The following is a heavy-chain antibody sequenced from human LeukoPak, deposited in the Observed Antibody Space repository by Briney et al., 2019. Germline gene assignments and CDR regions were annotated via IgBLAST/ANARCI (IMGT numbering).Heavy chain of an antibody. J-gene: IGHJ6*02. CDR3: ARDGGSLYYYGMDV. CDR2: IYYSGST. CDR1: GGSISSYY. D-gene: IGHD1-14*01. Sequence: PSETLSLTCTVSGGSISSYYWSWIRQPPGKGLEWIGYIYYSGSTNYNPSLKSRVTISVDTPKNQFSLKLSSVTAADTAVYYCARDGGSLYYYGMDVWGQGTTVTVSS. V-gene: IGHV4-59*01.